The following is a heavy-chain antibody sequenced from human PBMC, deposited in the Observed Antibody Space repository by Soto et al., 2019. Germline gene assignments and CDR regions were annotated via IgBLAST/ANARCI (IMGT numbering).Heavy chain of an antibody. V-gene: IGHV1-18*01. Sequence: QVQLVQSGAEVKKPGASVKVSCKASGYIFTSYGISWVRQAPGRGLEWMGWISAYTGKTNYAQNLQGRVTMTTDTSMTHGFMGIGSLSSYDPAVFYCARVRSSGEQCRFFGGDGFGFWGQGTVVAV. J-gene: IGHJ3*01. CDR3: ARVRSSGEQCRFFGGDGFGF. D-gene: IGHD3-16*01. CDR2: ISAYTGKT. CDR1: GYIFTSYG.